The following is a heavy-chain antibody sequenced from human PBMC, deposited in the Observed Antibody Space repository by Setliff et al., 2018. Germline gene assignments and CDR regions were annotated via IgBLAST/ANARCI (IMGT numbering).Heavy chain of an antibody. V-gene: IGHV3-23*01. D-gene: IGHD3-16*02. J-gene: IGHJ5*02. CDR2: IIQGGNT. CDR3: ARGRYYDHLWGSFRYNWFDP. CDR1: GFTFAAYS. Sequence: GGSLRLSCEGSGFTFAAYSFTWVRQAPGKGLEFVSGIIQGGNTYYGDSVKGRFTMSRDNSKNTVYLQMNSLRVEDTAIYFCARGRYYDHLWGSFRYNWFDPWGQGTLVTVSS.